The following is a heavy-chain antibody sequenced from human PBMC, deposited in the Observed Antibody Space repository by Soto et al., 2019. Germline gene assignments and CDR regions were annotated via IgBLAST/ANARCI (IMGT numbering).Heavy chain of an antibody. J-gene: IGHJ4*02. V-gene: IGHV3-30*03. CDR3: ARPHWDYGSGSYRKYFDY. D-gene: IGHD3-10*01. Sequence: GGSLRLSCAASGFTFSSYGMHWVRQAPGKGLEWVAVISYDGSNKYYADSVKGRFTISRDNSKNTLYLQMNSLRAEDTAVYYCARPHWDYGSGSYRKYFDYWGQGTLVTVSS. CDR1: GFTFSSYG. CDR2: ISYDGSNK.